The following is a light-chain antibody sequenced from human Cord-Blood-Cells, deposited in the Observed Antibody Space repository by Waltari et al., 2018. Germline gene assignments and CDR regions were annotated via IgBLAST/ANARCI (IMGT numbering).Light chain of an antibody. J-gene: IGLJ3*02. CDR2: EDN. CDR3: QSYDSSNLWV. CDR1: SGSIASNY. V-gene: IGLV6-57*01. Sequence: NFMLTQPHSVSESPGKTVTISCTRSSGSIASNYVQWYQQRPGSPPTTVLYEDNQRPSGVPDRFSGSIDTSSNSASLTISGLKTEDEADYYCQSYDSSNLWVFGGGTKLTVL.